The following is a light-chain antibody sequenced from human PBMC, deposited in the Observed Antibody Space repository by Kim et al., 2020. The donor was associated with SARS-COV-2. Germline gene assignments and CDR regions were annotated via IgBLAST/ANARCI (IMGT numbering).Light chain of an antibody. CDR1: QSITRNF. CDR3: QYFGTTSWT. Sequence: SPGERATISARASQSITRNFLTWYHHKPGQAPRLLIYGASTRATGIPDRFSGSGSGTDFTLTISGLEPEDFAVYYCQYFGTTSWTFGQGTKVDIK. CDR2: GAS. V-gene: IGKV3-20*01. J-gene: IGKJ1*01.